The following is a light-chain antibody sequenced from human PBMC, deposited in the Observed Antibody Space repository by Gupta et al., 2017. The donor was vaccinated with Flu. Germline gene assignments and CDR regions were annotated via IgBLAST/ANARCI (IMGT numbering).Light chain of an antibody. Sequence: SGSPGQSVTLSCTGTSSDIGSYNRVSWYHPPPGTAPKLMIYEVTNRPAGVPNRFSGSKSGNTASLTISGLQAEDEADYYCSSDTSISTYVFGTGTRVTVL. CDR3: SSDTSISTYV. CDR2: EVT. V-gene: IGLV2-18*02. J-gene: IGLJ1*01. CDR1: SSDIGSYNR.